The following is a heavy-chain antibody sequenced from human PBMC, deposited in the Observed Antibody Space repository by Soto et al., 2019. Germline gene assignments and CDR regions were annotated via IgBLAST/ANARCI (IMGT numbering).Heavy chain of an antibody. Sequence: SGGSLRLSCAASGFTFSSYGMHWVRQAPGKGLEWVAVISYDGSNKYYADSVKGRFTISRDNSKNTLYLQMNSLRAEDTAVYYCARDLTYYYDSSGPENDYWGQGTLVTVSS. D-gene: IGHD3-22*01. CDR1: GFTFSSYG. V-gene: IGHV3-30*19. CDR2: ISYDGSNK. CDR3: ARDLTYYYDSSGPENDY. J-gene: IGHJ4*02.